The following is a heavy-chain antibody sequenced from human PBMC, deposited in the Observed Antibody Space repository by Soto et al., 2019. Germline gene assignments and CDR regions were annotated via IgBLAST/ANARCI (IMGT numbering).Heavy chain of an antibody. V-gene: IGHV4-30-4*01. CDR1: GGSISGDYY. Sequence: SETLSLTCTVSGGSISGDYYWNWIRQAPGKGLEWIGYVYHAGSTYHNPSLKSRGSISVDTSNNQFSLKLSSGTAADTAVYFCAREPYDITVNRIDSWGQGIPVTVSS. J-gene: IGHJ5*01. CDR2: VYHAGST. CDR3: AREPYDITVNRIDS. D-gene: IGHD3-22*01.